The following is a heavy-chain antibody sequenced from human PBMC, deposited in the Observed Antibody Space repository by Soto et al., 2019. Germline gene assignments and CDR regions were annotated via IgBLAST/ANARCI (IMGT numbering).Heavy chain of an antibody. V-gene: IGHV1-8*02. CDR1: GYTFTSYD. Sequence: ASVKVSCKASGYTFTSYDINWVRQATGQGLEWMGWMNPNSGNTGYAQKFQGRVTMTRNTSISTAYMELSSLRSEDMAVYHCASRVGYSSSSDAFDIWGQGTMVTVSS. D-gene: IGHD6-6*01. CDR2: MNPNSGNT. CDR3: ASRVGYSSSSDAFDI. J-gene: IGHJ3*02.